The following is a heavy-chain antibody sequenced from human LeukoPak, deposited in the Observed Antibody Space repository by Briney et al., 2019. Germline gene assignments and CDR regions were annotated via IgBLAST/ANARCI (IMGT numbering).Heavy chain of an antibody. V-gene: IGHV4-59*01. Sequence: PSETLSLTCTVSGGSISTYYWSWIRQPPGKGLEWIAYIYYSGSAKYNPSLKSRVTISVDTSKNQFSLKLSSVTEADTAVYYCARSYGSGNYFDYWGQGTLVTVSS. CDR3: ARSYGSGNYFDY. CDR2: IYYSGSA. D-gene: IGHD3-10*01. CDR1: GGSISTYY. J-gene: IGHJ4*02.